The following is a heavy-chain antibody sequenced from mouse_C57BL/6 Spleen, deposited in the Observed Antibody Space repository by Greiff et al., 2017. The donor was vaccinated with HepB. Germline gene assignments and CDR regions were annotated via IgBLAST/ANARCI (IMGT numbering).Heavy chain of an antibody. CDR1: GYTFTSYW. CDR2: IDPSDSET. J-gene: IGHJ4*01. CDR3: ARSDGNPAMDY. D-gene: IGHD2-1*01. V-gene: IGHV1-52*01. Sequence: QVQLQQPGAELVRPGSSVKLSCKASGYTFTSYWMHWVKQRPIQGLEWIGNIDPSDSETHYNQKFKDKATLTVDKSSSTAYMQLSSLTSEDSAVYYCARSDGNPAMDYWGQGTSVTVSS.